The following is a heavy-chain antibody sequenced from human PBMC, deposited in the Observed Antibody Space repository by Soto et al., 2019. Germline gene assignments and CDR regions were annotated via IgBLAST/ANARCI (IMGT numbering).Heavy chain of an antibody. D-gene: IGHD2-15*01. V-gene: IGHV3-13*01. CDR1: GFTFSNYD. Sequence: EVQLVESGGGLVQPGGSLRLSCAASGFTFSNYDMHWVRQATGKGLEWVSAIGTAGDTYYPGSVKGRFTISRHNAKNSLYLQMNSLGAEDTAVYYCARAGAAHGVDYWGQGTLVTVSS. CDR2: IGTAGDT. J-gene: IGHJ4*02. CDR3: ARAGAAHGVDY.